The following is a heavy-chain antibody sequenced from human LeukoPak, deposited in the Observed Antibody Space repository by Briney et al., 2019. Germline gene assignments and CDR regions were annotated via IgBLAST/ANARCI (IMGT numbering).Heavy chain of an antibody. Sequence: GASVKVSCKASGGTFSSYAISWVRQAPGQGLEWMGRIIPILGIANYAQKFQGRATITADKSTSTAYMELSSLRSEDTAVYYCARVLQEGLLAARDYWGQGTLVTVSS. CDR3: ARVLQEGLLAARDY. J-gene: IGHJ4*02. D-gene: IGHD2-8*02. CDR2: IIPILGIA. CDR1: GGTFSSYA. V-gene: IGHV1-69*04.